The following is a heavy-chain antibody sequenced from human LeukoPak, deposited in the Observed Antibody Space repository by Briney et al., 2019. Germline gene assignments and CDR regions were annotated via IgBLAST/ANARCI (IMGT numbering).Heavy chain of an antibody. CDR3: ARDGHCSGGSCEVDY. V-gene: IGHV3-64*01. J-gene: IGHJ4*02. D-gene: IGHD2-15*01. CDR2: ISSNGGST. CDR1: GFTFSSYA. Sequence: GGSLRLSCAASGFTFSSYAMHWVRQAPGKGLEYVSAISSNGGSTYYANSVKGRFTISRDNSKNTLYLQMGSLRAEDMAVYYCARDGHCSGGSCEVDYWGQGPLVPVSS.